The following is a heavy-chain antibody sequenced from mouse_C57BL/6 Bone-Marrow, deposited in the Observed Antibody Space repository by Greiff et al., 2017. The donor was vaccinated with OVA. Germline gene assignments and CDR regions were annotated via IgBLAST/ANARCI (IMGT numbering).Heavy chain of an antibody. J-gene: IGHJ4*01. CDR3: ARVVALDY. CDR1: GFTFSDFY. CDR2: ISNGGGST. Sequence: EVMLVESGGGLVQPGGSLKLSCAASGFTFSDFYMYWIRQTPEKRLEWVAYISNGGGSTYYPDTVKGRFTISRDNAKNTLYLQMSRLKSEDTAMYFCARVVALDYWGQGTSVT. V-gene: IGHV5-12*01.